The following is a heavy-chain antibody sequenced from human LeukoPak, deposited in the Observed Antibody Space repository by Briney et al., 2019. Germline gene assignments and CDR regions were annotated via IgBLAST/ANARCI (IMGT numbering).Heavy chain of an antibody. CDR2: VYNSVST. J-gene: IGHJ4*02. D-gene: IGHD6-13*01. CDR3: ARNATSSDVIVAPARGYFDY. V-gene: IGHV4-38-2*01. CDR1: GYSISSGYY. Sequence: SETLSLTCDVSGYSISSGYYWGWIRQPPGKGLEWIGSVYNSVSTYYNPSLKSLVTISVDTSKNQVSLEPTSVTAADTAVYYCARNATSSDVIVAPARGYFDYWGQGILVTVSS.